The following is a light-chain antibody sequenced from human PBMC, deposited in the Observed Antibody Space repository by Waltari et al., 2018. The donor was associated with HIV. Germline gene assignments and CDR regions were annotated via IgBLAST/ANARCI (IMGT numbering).Light chain of an antibody. V-gene: IGKV1-39*01. Sequence: DIRMPQSPSSLSASVGDRVTITCRASQAIGTYFNWYQQKPGTAPRLLIYGAYNLQSGVPSRFIGSGSGTDFTLIISSLQSEDFATYFCQQSYTSPPTFGQGTRVEV. CDR1: QAIGTY. CDR2: GAY. J-gene: IGKJ1*01. CDR3: QQSYTSPPT.